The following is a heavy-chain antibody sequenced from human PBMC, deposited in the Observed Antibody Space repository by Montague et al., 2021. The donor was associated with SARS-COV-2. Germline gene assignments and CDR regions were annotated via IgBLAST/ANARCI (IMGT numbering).Heavy chain of an antibody. CDR2: IKQDGSEK. CDR1: GFPFSSYW. Sequence: SRSLSFSASGFPFSSYWMSWVRQAPGKGLEWVANIKQDGSEKYYVDSVKGRFTISRDNAKNSLYLQMNSLRAEDTAVYYCARDSYGSGTYYYYYGMDVWGQGTTVTVSS. D-gene: IGHD3-10*01. V-gene: IGHV3-7*01. J-gene: IGHJ6*02. CDR3: ARDSYGSGTYYYYYGMDV.